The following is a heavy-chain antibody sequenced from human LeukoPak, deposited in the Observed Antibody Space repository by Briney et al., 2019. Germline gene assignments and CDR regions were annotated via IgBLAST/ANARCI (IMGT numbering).Heavy chain of an antibody. CDR1: GFTFSSYG. V-gene: IGHV3-33*06. D-gene: IGHD4-17*01. Sequence: GGSLRLSCAASGFTFSSYGMHWVRQAPGKGLEGVAVIWYDGSNKYYADSVKGRFTISRDNSKNTLYLQMNSLRAEDTAVYHCAKDSGDYGDFKKYRYFDYWGQGTLVTVSS. CDR2: IWYDGSNK. J-gene: IGHJ4*02. CDR3: AKDSGDYGDFKKYRYFDY.